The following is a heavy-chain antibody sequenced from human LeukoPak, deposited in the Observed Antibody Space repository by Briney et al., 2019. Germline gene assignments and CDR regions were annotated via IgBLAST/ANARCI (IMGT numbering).Heavy chain of an antibody. CDR2: INPNSGGT. J-gene: IGHJ6*03. CDR1: GGTFSSYA. Sequence: GASVKVSCKASGGTFSSYAISWVRQAPGQGLEWMGWINPNSGGTNYAQKFQGRVTMTRDTSISTAYMELSRLRSDDTAVYYCASNLKSIAAAGTPIYYYYYYMDVWGKGTTVTVSS. CDR3: ASNLKSIAAAGTPIYYYYYYMDV. D-gene: IGHD6-13*01. V-gene: IGHV1-2*02.